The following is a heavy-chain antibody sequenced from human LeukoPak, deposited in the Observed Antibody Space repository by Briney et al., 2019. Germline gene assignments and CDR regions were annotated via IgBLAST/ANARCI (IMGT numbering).Heavy chain of an antibody. Sequence: PGGSLRLSCAASGFTFSRYSMNWVRQAPGKGLEWVSYISSSSNTIYYADSVKGRFTISRDKAKNSLYLQMYSLRAEDTAVYYCARVQGIFGGGGGDYWGQGTLVTVSS. J-gene: IGHJ4*02. V-gene: IGHV3-48*01. CDR2: ISSSSNTI. CDR3: ARVQGIFGGGGGDY. D-gene: IGHD3-3*01. CDR1: GFTFSRYS.